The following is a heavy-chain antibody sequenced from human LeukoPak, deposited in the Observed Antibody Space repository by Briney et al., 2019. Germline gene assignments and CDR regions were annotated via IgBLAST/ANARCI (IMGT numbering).Heavy chain of an antibody. Sequence: ASVKVSCKASGGTFSSYAISWVRQAPGQGLEWMGWINPNSGGTNYAQKFQGRVTMTRDTSISTAYMELSRLRSDDTAVYYCARDRGVYVDTATFDPWGQGTLVTVSS. J-gene: IGHJ5*02. CDR2: INPNSGGT. CDR1: GGTFSSYA. CDR3: ARDRGVYVDTATFDP. D-gene: IGHD5-18*01. V-gene: IGHV1-2*02.